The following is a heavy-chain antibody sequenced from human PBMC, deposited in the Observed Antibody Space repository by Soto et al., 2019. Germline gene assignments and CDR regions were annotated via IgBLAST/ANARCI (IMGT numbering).Heavy chain of an antibody. J-gene: IGHJ4*02. V-gene: IGHV3-23*01. CDR2: ISGSGTKT. D-gene: IGHD3-22*01. CDR1: GFTFSGYA. Sequence: PGGSLRLSCSGSGFTFSGYAMSWVRQAPGKGLEWVSSISGSGTKTYYADSVKGRFTISRDNSKNTVYLQMNNLRADDTALYYSAKDSSGYYRPFDHWGQGTLVTVSS. CDR3: AKDSSGYYRPFDH.